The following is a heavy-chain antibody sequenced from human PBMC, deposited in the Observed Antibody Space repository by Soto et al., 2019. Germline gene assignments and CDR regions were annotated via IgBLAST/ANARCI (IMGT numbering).Heavy chain of an antibody. V-gene: IGHV3-21*01. CDR1: GFTFSSYS. Sequence: GGSLRLSCAASGFTFSSYSMNWVRQAPEKGLEWVSSISSSSSYIYYADSVKGRFTISRDNAKNSLYLQMNSLRAEDTAVYYCARDSTTATRIDAFDIWGQGTMVTVSS. CDR2: ISSSSSYI. J-gene: IGHJ3*02. D-gene: IGHD4-17*01. CDR3: ARDSTTATRIDAFDI.